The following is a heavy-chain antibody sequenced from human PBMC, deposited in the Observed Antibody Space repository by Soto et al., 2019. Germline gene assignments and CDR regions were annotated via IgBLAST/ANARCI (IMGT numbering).Heavy chain of an antibody. CDR2: ISGSGGST. D-gene: IGHD3-10*01. Sequence: HPGGSLRLSCAASGFTFSSYAMSWVRQAPGKGLEWVSAISGSGGSTYYADSVKGRFTISRDNSKNTLYLQMNSLRAEDTAVYYCAKVYPMVREYYWDYYYYYGMDVWGQGTTVTVSS. CDR3: AKVYPMVREYYWDYYYYYGMDV. J-gene: IGHJ6*02. CDR1: GFTFSSYA. V-gene: IGHV3-23*01.